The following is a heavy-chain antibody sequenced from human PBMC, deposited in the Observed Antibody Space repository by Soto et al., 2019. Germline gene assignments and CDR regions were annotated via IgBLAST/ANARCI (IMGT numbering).Heavy chain of an antibody. CDR3: ARTYGSGSYSGWFDP. Sequence: QVQLQQWGAGLLKPSETLSLTCAVYGGSFSGYYWSWIRQPPGKGLEWIGEINHSGSTNYNPSLKSRFTISVDTSKNQCSLKLSSVTAADTTVYYCARTYGSGSYSGWFDPWGQGTLVTVSS. V-gene: IGHV4-34*01. CDR1: GGSFSGYY. J-gene: IGHJ5*02. CDR2: INHSGST. D-gene: IGHD3-10*01.